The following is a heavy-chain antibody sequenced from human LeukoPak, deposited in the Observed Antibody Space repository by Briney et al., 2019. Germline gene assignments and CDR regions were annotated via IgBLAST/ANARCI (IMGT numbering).Heavy chain of an antibody. J-gene: IGHJ4*02. V-gene: IGHV3-15*07. CDR3: AKEKPSTIFGDSYYFDY. CDR1: GFTFSNAW. CDR2: IKSKTDGGTT. D-gene: IGHD3-3*01. Sequence: GGSLRLSCAASGFTFSNAWMNWVRQAPGKGLEWVGRIKSKTDGGTTDYAAPVKGRFTISRDNSKNTLYLQMNSLRAEDTAVYYCAKEKPSTIFGDSYYFDYWGQGTLVTVSS.